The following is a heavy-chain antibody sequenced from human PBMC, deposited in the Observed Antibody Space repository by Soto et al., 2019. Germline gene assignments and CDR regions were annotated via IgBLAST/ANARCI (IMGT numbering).Heavy chain of an antibody. D-gene: IGHD2-2*01. Sequence: QVQLVQSGAEVKKPGASVKVSCEASGYTFTSYGISWVRQAPGQGLEWMGWISAYNGNTNYAQKLQGRVTMTTDTSTSTAYMELRSLRSDDTAVYYCARDIVVVPAAMLYYYYGMDVWGQGTTVTVSS. J-gene: IGHJ6*02. CDR2: ISAYNGNT. V-gene: IGHV1-18*01. CDR1: GYTFTSYG. CDR3: ARDIVVVPAAMLYYYYGMDV.